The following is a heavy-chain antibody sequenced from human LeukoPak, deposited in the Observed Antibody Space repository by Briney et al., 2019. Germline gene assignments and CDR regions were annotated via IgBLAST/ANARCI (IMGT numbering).Heavy chain of an antibody. CDR1: GGSISSGSYY. D-gene: IGHD3-16*01. CDR3: ARVDHYALGAFDI. V-gene: IGHV4-61*02. CDR2: IYTSGST. Sequence: PSQTLSLTCTVSGGSISSGSYYWSWIRQPAGKGLEWIGRIYTSGSTNYNPSLKSRVTISVDTSKNQFSPKLSSVTAADTAVYYCARVDHYALGAFDIWGQGTMVTVSS. J-gene: IGHJ3*02.